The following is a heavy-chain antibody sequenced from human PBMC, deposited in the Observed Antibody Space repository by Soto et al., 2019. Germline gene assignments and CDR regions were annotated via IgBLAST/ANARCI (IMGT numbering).Heavy chain of an antibody. V-gene: IGHV3-7*01. J-gene: IGHJ6*03. CDR2: IKQDGSEK. CDR1: GFTFSSYW. Sequence: GGSLRLSCAASGFTFSSYWMSWVRQAPGKGLEWVANIKQDGSEKYYVDSVKGRFTISRDNAKNSLYLQMNSLRAEDTAVYYCAREYSSSSDYYYYMDVWGKGTTVTVSS. CDR3: AREYSSSSDYYYYMDV. D-gene: IGHD6-6*01.